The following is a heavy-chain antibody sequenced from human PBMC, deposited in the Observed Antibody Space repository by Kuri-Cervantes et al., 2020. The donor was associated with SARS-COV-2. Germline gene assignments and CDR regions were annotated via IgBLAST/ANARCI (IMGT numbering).Heavy chain of an antibody. J-gene: IGHJ3*02. CDR1: GGTFSSYA. V-gene: IGHV1-69*05. CDR2: IIPIFGTA. Sequence: SVTVSCKASGGTFSSYAISWVRQAPGQGLEWMGGIIPIFGTANYAQKFQGRVTMTRDTSTTTFYMELSGLGSEDTAIYHCARAGLGYSGFHSAFDIWGQGTVVTVSS. D-gene: IGHD1-26*01. CDR3: ARAGLGYSGFHSAFDI.